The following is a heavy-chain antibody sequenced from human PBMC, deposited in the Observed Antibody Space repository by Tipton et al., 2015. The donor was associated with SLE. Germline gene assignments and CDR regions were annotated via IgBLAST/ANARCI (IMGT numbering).Heavy chain of an antibody. V-gene: IGHV5-51*01. CDR2: IHPGDSET. D-gene: IGHD1-1*01. J-gene: IGHJ4*02. CDR3: ALQGGVGQQQLDDFEY. Sequence: QSGPEVKKPGASVKISCKGSGYSFGSYWIAWVRQMPGKGLEWMGMIHPGDSETRYSPSFQGQVTISAGKSISTAYLQWSSLKASDSDMYYCALQGGVGQQQLDDFEYWXQGTLVGVS. CDR1: GYSFGSYW.